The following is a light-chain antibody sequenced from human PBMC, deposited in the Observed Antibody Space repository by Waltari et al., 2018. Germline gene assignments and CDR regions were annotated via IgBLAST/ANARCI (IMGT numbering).Light chain of an antibody. CDR1: QSMSTY. CDR2: AAS. V-gene: IGKV1-39*01. J-gene: IGKJ1*01. CDR3: QQTYRSPPT. Sequence: DIQMTQSPSSLSASVGDRVTISCRASQSMSTYLTWYQPKSGKAPNLVIYAASSLQSGVPSRCSGRGSGTDFTLTISSLQPEDFATYYCQQTYRSPPTFGQGTKVEIK.